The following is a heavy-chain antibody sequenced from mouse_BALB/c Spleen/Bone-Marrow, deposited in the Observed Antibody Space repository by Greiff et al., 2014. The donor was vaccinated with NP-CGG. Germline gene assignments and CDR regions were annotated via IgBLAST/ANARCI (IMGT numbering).Heavy chain of an antibody. Sequence: EVMLVESGGGLVKPGGSLKLSCAASGFTFSSYAMSWVRQTPEKRLVWVASISSGGRTYYPDSVKGRFTISRDNARNILYLQMSSLRSEDTAMYYCAREGYDYEGTNYFDYWGQGTTLTVSS. J-gene: IGHJ2*01. CDR1: GFTFSSYA. CDR3: AREGYDYEGTNYFDY. CDR2: ISSGGRT. V-gene: IGHV5-6-5*01. D-gene: IGHD2-4*01.